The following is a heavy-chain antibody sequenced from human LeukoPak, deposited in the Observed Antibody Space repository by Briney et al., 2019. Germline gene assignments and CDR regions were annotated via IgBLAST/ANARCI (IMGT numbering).Heavy chain of an antibody. CDR3: SRLRDGSPGDY. Sequence: PSETLSLTCSVSGGSVSSSSYHWGWTRQPPGKGLEWIESIYYSGITYYNPSLKSRVTISVDTSRNNFSLKLTSVNAADTAVYYCSRLRDGSPGDYWGQGTLVTVSS. J-gene: IGHJ4*02. CDR1: GGSVSSSSYH. CDR2: IYYSGIT. V-gene: IGHV4-39*02. D-gene: IGHD1-26*01.